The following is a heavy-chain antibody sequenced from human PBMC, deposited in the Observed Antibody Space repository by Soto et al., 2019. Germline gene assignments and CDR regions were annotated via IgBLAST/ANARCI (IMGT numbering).Heavy chain of an antibody. CDR1: GGSFSGYY. V-gene: IGHV4-34*01. J-gene: IGHJ5*02. D-gene: IGHD2-2*01. CDR3: ARATPRYCSSTSCHRIWFDP. CDR2: INHSGST. Sequence: QVQLQQWGAGLLKPSETLSLTCAVYGGSFSGYYWSWIRQPPGKGLEWIGEINHSGSTNYNPSLKSRVTISVDTSKNQFSLKLSSVTAADTAVYYCARATPRYCSSTSCHRIWFDPWGQGTLVTVSS.